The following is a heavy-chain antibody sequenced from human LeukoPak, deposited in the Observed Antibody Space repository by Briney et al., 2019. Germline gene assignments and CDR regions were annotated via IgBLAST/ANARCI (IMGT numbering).Heavy chain of an antibody. V-gene: IGHV3-74*01. Sequence: QSGGSLRLSCAASGFTFSSYWMLWVRQAPGKGLVWVSRINSVGSSTSYADSVKGRFTISRDNAKNTLYLQMNSLRAEDTAVYYCAVGTVIFNYWGQGTLVTVSS. D-gene: IGHD4-17*01. CDR2: INSVGSST. CDR3: AVGTVIFNY. J-gene: IGHJ4*02. CDR1: GFTFSSYW.